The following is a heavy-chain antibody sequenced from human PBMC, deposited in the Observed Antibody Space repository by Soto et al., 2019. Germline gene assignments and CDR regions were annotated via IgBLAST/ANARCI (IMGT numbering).Heavy chain of an antibody. CDR1: GGSLSGYY. CDR2: INYSGNT. J-gene: IGHJ4*02. V-gene: IGHV4-34*01. Sequence: QVQLQQWGAGLLKPSETLSLTCAVYGGSLSGYYWSWIRQPPGKALGWIGEINYSGNTNYNPSLKSRVTMSVDTSKNQLFLNLSSVTAADTAMYYCARHHVRGRTIAGAAEFWGQGTLVTVSS. CDR3: ARHHVRGRTIAGAAEF. D-gene: IGHD1-26*01.